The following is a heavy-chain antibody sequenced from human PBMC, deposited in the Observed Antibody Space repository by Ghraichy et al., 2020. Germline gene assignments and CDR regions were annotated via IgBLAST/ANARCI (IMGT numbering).Heavy chain of an antibody. Sequence: ASVKVSCKTSGYTFTRYYMHSVRQAPGQGLEWIGWINPNSGGTNYAQKFQGRVTMTRDTSISTAYMELSRLRSDDTAVYYCARIGDDHYYDSSGYYSYWGQGTLVTVSS. CDR3: ARIGDDHYYDSSGYYSY. CDR2: INPNSGGT. V-gene: IGHV1-2*02. J-gene: IGHJ4*02. D-gene: IGHD3-22*01. CDR1: GYTFTRYY.